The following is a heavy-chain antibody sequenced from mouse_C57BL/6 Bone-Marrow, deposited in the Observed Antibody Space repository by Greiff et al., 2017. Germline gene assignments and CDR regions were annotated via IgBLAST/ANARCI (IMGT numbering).Heavy chain of an antibody. V-gene: IGHV1-63*01. Sequence: QVQLQQSGAELVRPGTSVKMSCKASGYTFTNYWIGWAKQRPGHGLEWIGDIYPGGGYTNYNEKFKGKATQTADKSSSTAYMQFSSLTSEDSAIYYCARDYDYDGGYAMDYWGQGTSVTVSS. J-gene: IGHJ4*01. CDR3: ARDYDYDGGYAMDY. CDR2: IYPGGGYT. D-gene: IGHD2-4*01. CDR1: GYTFTNYW.